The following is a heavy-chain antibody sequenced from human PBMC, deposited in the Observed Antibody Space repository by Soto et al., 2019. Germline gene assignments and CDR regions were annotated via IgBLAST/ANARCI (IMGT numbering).Heavy chain of an antibody. J-gene: IGHJ4*02. Sequence: QVHLVQSGAEVKKPGASVKVSCQGSGYAFTTYGITWVRQAPGQGLAWMGWISAHNGNTNYAQKLQGRVTVTRDTSTSTAYMELGSLRYDDTAVYYCARGRYGDYWGQGALVPVSS. D-gene: IGHD1-1*01. CDR2: ISAHNGNT. CDR3: ARGRYGDY. CDR1: GYAFTTYG. V-gene: IGHV1-18*01.